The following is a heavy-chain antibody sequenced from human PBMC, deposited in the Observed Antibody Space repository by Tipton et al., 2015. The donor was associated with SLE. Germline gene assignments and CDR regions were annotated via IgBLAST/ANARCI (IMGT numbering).Heavy chain of an antibody. D-gene: IGHD3-3*01. CDR3: ARGGDFERITIFGVVPFDY. Sequence: TLSLTCAVYGGSFSGYYWSWIRQPPGKGLEWIGEINHSGSTNYNPSLKSRVTISVDTSKNQFSLKLSSVTAADTAVYYCARGGDFERITIFGVVPFDYWGQGTLVTVSS. CDR1: GGSFSGYY. CDR2: INHSGST. J-gene: IGHJ4*02. V-gene: IGHV4-34*01.